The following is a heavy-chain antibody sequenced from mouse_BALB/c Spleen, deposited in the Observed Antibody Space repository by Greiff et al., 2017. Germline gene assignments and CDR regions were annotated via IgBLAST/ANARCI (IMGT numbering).Heavy chain of an antibody. CDR3: AHYYGSSPWFAY. Sequence: EVQLQQSGAELVKPGASVKLSCTASGFNIKDTYMHWVKQRPEQGLEWIGRIDPANGNTKYDPKFQGKATITADTSSNTAYLQLSSLTSEDTAVYYCAHYYGSSPWFAYWGQGTLVTVSA. V-gene: IGHV14-3*02. J-gene: IGHJ3*01. CDR1: GFNIKDTY. CDR2: IDPANGNT. D-gene: IGHD1-1*01.